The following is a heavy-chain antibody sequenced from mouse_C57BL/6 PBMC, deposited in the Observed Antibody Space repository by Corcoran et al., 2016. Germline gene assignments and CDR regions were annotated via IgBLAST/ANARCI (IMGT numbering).Heavy chain of an antibody. CDR2: INTYSGVP. CDR1: GYTFTTYG. D-gene: IGHD1-1*01. J-gene: IGHJ2*01. Sequence: QIQLVQSGPELKKPGETVKISCKASGYTFTTYGMSWVKQAPGKGLKWMGWINTYSGVPTYADDFKGRFAFSLETSASTAYLQINNLKNEDTATYFCARTGYGSSYFDYWGQGTTLTVSS. CDR3: ARTGYGSSYFDY. V-gene: IGHV9-3*01.